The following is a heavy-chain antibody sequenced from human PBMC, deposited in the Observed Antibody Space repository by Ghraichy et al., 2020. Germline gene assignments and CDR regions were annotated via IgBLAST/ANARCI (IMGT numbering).Heavy chain of an antibody. CDR1: GFTFSSYW. V-gene: IGHV3-7*01. CDR2: IKQDGSEK. J-gene: IGHJ6*02. D-gene: IGHD6-13*01. Sequence: GSLRLSCAASGFTFSSYWMSWVRQAPGKGLEWVANIKQDGSEKYYVDSVKGRFTISRDNAKNSLYLQMNSLRAEDTAVYYCARDYNMVYSSSWYPPNYYGIYVWGQGTTVTVSS. CDR3: ARDYNMVYSSSWYPPNYYGIYV.